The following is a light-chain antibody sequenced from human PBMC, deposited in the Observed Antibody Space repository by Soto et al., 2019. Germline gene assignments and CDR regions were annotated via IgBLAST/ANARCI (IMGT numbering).Light chain of an antibody. CDR3: GAWDTSLSGGRAV. CDR2: DNN. CDR1: SSNIGNNY. Sequence: QSVLTQPPSVSAAPGQRVSISYSGNSSNIGNNYVSWYQQFPGTAPRLLIYDNNQRPSGIPARFSGSKSGTSATLDITGLQTGDEADFYCGAWDTSLSGGRAVLGGGTKLTVL. V-gene: IGLV1-51*01. J-gene: IGLJ3*02.